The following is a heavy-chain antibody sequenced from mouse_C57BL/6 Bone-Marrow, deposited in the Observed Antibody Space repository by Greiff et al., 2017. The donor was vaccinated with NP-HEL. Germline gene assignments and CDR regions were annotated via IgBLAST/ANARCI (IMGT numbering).Heavy chain of an antibody. CDR3: ARVTGAYGGYAMDY. J-gene: IGHJ4*01. CDR1: EYEFPSPD. D-gene: IGHD1-1*01. CDR2: INSDGGST. V-gene: IGHV5-2*01. Sequence: EVQLVESGGGLVQPGESLKLSCESNEYEFPSPDMSWVRKTPEKRLALVAAINSDGGSTYYPDTMERRFIISRDNTKKTLYLQMSSLRSEDTALYYCARVTGAYGGYAMDYWGQGTSVTVSS.